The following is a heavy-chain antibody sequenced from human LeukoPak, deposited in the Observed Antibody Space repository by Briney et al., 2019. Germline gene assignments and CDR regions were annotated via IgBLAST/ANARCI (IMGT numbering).Heavy chain of an antibody. Sequence: GGSLRLSCAASGFTLSSYWMHWVRQAPGKGLVWVSRIKSDGGTNYADSAKGRFTISRDNAKNTISLQMNSLRAEDTGVYYCARAPSEIGGYCLEYFRHSGQGALVIVSS. J-gene: IGHJ1*01. CDR3: ARAPSEIGGYCLEYFRH. CDR2: IKSDGGT. V-gene: IGHV3-74*01. D-gene: IGHD2-21*01. CDR1: GFTLSSYW.